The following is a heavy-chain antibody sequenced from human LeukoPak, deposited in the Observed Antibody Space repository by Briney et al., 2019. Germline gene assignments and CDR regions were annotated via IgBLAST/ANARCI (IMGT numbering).Heavy chain of an antibody. CDR3: ARATGKNNWFDP. CDR2: INPSGGST. CDR1: GGTFSSYA. J-gene: IGHJ5*02. V-gene: IGHV1-46*01. D-gene: IGHD3-10*01. Sequence: ASVKVSCKASGGTFSSYAISWVRQAPGQGLEWMGIINPSGGSTSYAQKFQGRVTMTRDMSTSTVYMELSSLRSEDTAVYYCARATGKNNWFDPWGQGTLVTVSS.